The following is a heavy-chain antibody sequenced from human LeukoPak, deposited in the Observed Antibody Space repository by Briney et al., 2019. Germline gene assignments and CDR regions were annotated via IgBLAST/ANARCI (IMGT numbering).Heavy chain of an antibody. V-gene: IGHV1-2*02. D-gene: IGHD3-22*01. Sequence: ASVKVSCQASGYTFTCYYMHWVRPAPGQGLEWMGWINPNSGGTNYAQKFQGRVTMTRDTSISTAYMELSRLRSDDTAVYYCARACPYYYDSSGYYLDYWGQGTLVTVSS. J-gene: IGHJ4*02. CDR1: GYTFTCYY. CDR3: ARACPYYYDSSGYYLDY. CDR2: INPNSGGT.